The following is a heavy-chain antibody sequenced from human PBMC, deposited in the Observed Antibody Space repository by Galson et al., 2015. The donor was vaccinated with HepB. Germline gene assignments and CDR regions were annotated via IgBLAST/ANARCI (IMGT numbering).Heavy chain of an antibody. J-gene: IGHJ4*02. CDR1: GFTFSSYS. CDR3: ARDSIVVVVAATPGDLDY. CDR2: ISSSSSYI. D-gene: IGHD2-15*01. Sequence: SLRLSCAASGFTFSSYSMNWVRQAPGKGLEWVSSISSSSSYIYYADSVKGRFTISRDNAKNSLYLQMNSLRAEDTAVYYCARDSIVVVVAATPGDLDYWGQGTLVTVSS. V-gene: IGHV3-21*01.